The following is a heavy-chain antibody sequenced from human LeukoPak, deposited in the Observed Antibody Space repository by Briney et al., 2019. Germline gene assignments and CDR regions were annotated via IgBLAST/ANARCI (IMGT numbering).Heavy chain of an antibody. Sequence: ASVKVSCKASGYTFTSYGISWVRQAPGQGLEWMGGIIPIFGTANYAQKFQGRVTITADKSTSTAYMELSSLRSEDTAVYYCARAYGDYSNYYYYYYMDVWGKGTTVSVSS. CDR2: IIPIFGTA. J-gene: IGHJ6*03. CDR3: ARAYGDYSNYYYYYYMDV. CDR1: GYTFTSYG. V-gene: IGHV1-69*06. D-gene: IGHD4-17*01.